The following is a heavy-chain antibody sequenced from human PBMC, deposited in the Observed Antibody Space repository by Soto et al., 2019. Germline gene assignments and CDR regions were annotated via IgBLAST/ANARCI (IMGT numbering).Heavy chain of an antibody. Sequence: ASVKVSCKASGYTFATYVVHWVRQAPGQRLEWMGCINAGNGKTKYPQKFQGRVTIKADKPTNTAYMEMNSLRFEDTAVYYCARSEGGYFYGMDVWGQGTTVTVSS. V-gene: IGHV1-3*01. D-gene: IGHD3-9*01. CDR2: INAGNGKT. CDR1: GYTFATYV. CDR3: ARSEGGYFYGMDV. J-gene: IGHJ6*02.